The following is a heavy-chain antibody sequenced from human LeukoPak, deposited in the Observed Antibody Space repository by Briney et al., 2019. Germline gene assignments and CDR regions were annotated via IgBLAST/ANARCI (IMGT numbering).Heavy chain of an antibody. CDR1: GYTFSGYY. CDR2: INPNSGGT. D-gene: IGHD3-10*01. Sequence: GASVKVSCKASGYTFSGYYIFWVRRAPGQGLERMGWINPNSGGTNYAQEFQGRVIMTRDTSITTAYMELSTLRSDDTAVYYCALIGDHAWFDPWGQGTLVTVSS. V-gene: IGHV1-2*02. CDR3: ALIGDHAWFDP. J-gene: IGHJ5*02.